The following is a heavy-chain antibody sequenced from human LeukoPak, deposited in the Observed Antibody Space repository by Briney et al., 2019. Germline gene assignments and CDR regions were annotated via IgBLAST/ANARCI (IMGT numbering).Heavy chain of an antibody. V-gene: IGHV4-59*08. CDR3: ARHVLDYYDSSGYYSVRASDI. Sequence: SETLSLTCTVSGGSISSYYWSWIRQPPGKGLEWIGYIYYSGSTNYNPSLKSRVTISVDTSKNQFSLKLSSVTAADTAVYYCARHVLDYYDSSGYYSVRASDIWGQGTMVTVSS. CDR1: GGSISSYY. J-gene: IGHJ3*02. D-gene: IGHD3-22*01. CDR2: IYYSGST.